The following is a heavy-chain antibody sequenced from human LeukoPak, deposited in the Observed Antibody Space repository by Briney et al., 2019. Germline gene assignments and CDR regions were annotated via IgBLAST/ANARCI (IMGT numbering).Heavy chain of an antibody. Sequence: PGRSLRLSCAASGFTFSSYAMHWVRQAPGKGLEWVAVISYDGSNKYYADSVKGRFTISRDNSKNTLYVQMNSLRAEDTAVYYCARDSSGWGAADYWGQGTLVTVSS. V-gene: IGHV3-30-3*01. J-gene: IGHJ4*02. CDR3: ARDSSGWGAADY. CDR2: ISYDGSNK. D-gene: IGHD6-19*01. CDR1: GFTFSSYA.